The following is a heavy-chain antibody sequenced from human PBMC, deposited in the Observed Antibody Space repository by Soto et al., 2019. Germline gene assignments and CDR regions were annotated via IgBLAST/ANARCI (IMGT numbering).Heavy chain of an antibody. J-gene: IGHJ4*02. V-gene: IGHV4-39*01. Sequence: SETLSLTCTVSGGSIGSSSYYWGWIRQPPGKGLEWIGSIYYSGSTYYNPSLKSRVTISVDTSKNQFSLKLSSVTAADTAVYYCASISNYYGSGSPRYYFDYWGQGTLVTVSS. CDR2: IYYSGST. CDR1: GGSIGSSSYY. CDR3: ASISNYYGSGSPRYYFDY. D-gene: IGHD3-10*01.